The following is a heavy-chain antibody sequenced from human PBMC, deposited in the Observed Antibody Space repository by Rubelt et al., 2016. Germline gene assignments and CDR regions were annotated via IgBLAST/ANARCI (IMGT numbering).Heavy chain of an antibody. J-gene: IGHJ3*02. CDR1: SNYY. Sequence: SNYYWSYIRQPPGKGLEWIGYISYSGSTNYSPSLNSRVTISVDTSKNQFSLSLRSITAADRAVYYCARHVGSSWYWAFDIWGQGTMVTVSS. CDR2: ISYSGST. D-gene: IGHD6-13*01. CDR3: ARHVGSSWYWAFDI. V-gene: IGHV4-59*08.